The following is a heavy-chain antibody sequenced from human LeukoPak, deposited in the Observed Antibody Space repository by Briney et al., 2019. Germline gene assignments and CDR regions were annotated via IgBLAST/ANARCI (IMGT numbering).Heavy chain of an antibody. CDR1: GFTVSSNS. Sequence: GGSLRLSCTVSGFTVSSNSMSWVREAPGKGLEWVANIKQDGSEKYYVDSVKGRFTISRDNAKNSLYLQMNSLRAEDTAVYYCAREQTVVAATHYYYYYYMDVWGKGTTVTVSS. V-gene: IGHV3-7*01. J-gene: IGHJ6*03. D-gene: IGHD2-15*01. CDR3: AREQTVVAATHYYYYYYMDV. CDR2: IKQDGSEK.